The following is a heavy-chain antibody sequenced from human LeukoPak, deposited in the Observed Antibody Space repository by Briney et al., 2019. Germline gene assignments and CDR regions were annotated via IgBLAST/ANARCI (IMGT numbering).Heavy chain of an antibody. CDR3: ARAYLFGGFGDFGAGYYFDY. D-gene: IGHD3-10*01. J-gene: IGHJ4*02. CDR2: IFYSGRT. Sequence: PSETLSLTCTVSGCSISSNSNYWVWIRQPPGKGLEWIGNIFYSGRTYYNPSLKSRVTMSVDTSKNHFFLKVTSMTAADTAMYYCARAYLFGGFGDFGAGYYFDYWGQGTLVTVSS. V-gene: IGHV4-39*07. CDR1: GCSISSNSNY.